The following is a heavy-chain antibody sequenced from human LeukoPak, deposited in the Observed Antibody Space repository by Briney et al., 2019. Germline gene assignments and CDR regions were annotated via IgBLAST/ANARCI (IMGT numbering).Heavy chain of an antibody. D-gene: IGHD2-15*01. CDR3: AKEYCSGGSCYPERIFDY. J-gene: IGHJ4*02. V-gene: IGHV3-23*01. CDR1: GFTFSSYA. CDR2: ISASGGST. Sequence: PGGSLRLSCAASGFTFSSYAMSWVRQAPGKGLEWVSGISASGGSTYYTDSVKGRFTISRDNSKNTLYLQMNSLRAEDTAVYYCAKEYCSGGSCYPERIFDYWGQGTLVTVSS.